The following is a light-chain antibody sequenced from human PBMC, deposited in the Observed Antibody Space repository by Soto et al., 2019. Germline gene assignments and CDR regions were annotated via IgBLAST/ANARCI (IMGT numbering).Light chain of an antibody. CDR2: DAS. CDR3: QQYENLPV. J-gene: IGKJ5*01. CDR1: QDIRTY. V-gene: IGKV1-33*01. Sequence: DIRMTQSPSSLSASVGDTVTVSCQANQDIRTYVNWYQQKPGKAPKVLIYDASILETGVSSRFTGSGSGTHFTFTINNVQPEDVGIYYCQQYENLPVFGQGTRLQIE.